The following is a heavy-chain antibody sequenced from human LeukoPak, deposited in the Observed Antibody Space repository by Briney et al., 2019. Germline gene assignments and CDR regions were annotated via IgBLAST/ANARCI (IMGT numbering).Heavy chain of an antibody. CDR1: GFTFSSYA. J-gene: IGHJ4*02. D-gene: IGHD4/OR15-4a*01. Sequence: PGGSQRLSCAASGFTFSSYAMSWVREAPGKGLEWVSSISGSDGTTYYADSVKGRFTISRDNSKYTLSLQMNSLRDDDTAVYFCARRAGAYSHPYDYWGQGTLVTVSS. V-gene: IGHV3-23*01. CDR2: ISGSDGTT. CDR3: ARRAGAYSHPYDY.